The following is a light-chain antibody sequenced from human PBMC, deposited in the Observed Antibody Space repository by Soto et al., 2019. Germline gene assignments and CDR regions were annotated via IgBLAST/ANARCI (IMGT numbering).Light chain of an antibody. CDR2: GAT. CDR3: QQYNNWPRT. CDR1: QSVRIL. V-gene: IGKV3-15*01. J-gene: IGKJ1*01. Sequence: ELVMTRSPATLSVSPGETATLSCRASQSVRILLAWYQQKPGQAPRLLIHGATTRATGIPARFSGSGSGTEFTLTISSLQSEDFAVYYCQQYNNWPRTFGQRTKVDI.